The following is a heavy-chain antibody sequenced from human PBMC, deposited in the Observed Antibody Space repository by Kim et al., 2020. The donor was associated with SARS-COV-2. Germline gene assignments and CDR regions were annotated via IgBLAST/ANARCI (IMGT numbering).Heavy chain of an antibody. Sequence: QEYQSSVTITADESTSTAYMELSSLRSEDTAVYYCARWGGSGSPHWYFDLWGRGTLVTVSS. J-gene: IGHJ2*01. V-gene: IGHV1-69*01. CDR3: ARWGGSGSPHWYFDL. D-gene: IGHD3-10*01.